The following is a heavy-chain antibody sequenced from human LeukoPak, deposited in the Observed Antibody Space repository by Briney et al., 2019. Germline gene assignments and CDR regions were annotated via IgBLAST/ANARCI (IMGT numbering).Heavy chain of an antibody. CDR2: IWYDGSNK. Sequence: PGGSLRLSCAASGFTFSSYGMHWVRQAPGKGLEWVAVIWYDGSNKYYADSVKGRFTISRDNSKNTLYLQMNSLRAEDTAVYYCARGGVVPAAMMAIAWGNFDYWGQGTLVTVSS. V-gene: IGHV3-33*01. D-gene: IGHD2-2*01. CDR3: ARGGVVPAAMMAIAWGNFDY. J-gene: IGHJ4*02. CDR1: GFTFSSYG.